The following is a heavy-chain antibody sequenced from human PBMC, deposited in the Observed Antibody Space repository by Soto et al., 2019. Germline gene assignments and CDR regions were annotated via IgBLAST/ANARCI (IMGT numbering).Heavy chain of an antibody. CDR2: ISSSSSTI. V-gene: IGHV3-48*01. Sequence: GSLRLSCAASGFTFSSYSMNWVRQAPGKGLEWVSYISSSSSTIYYADSVKGRFTISRDNAKNSLYLQMNSLRAEDTAVYYCARGDSVGRWLQLNAFDIWGQGTMVTVSS. D-gene: IGHD5-12*01. J-gene: IGHJ3*02. CDR3: ARGDSVGRWLQLNAFDI. CDR1: GFTFSSYS.